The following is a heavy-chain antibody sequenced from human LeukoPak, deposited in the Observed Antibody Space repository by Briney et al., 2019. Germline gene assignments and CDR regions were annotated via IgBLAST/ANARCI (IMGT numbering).Heavy chain of an antibody. CDR1: GGSFSGYY. D-gene: IGHD2-15*01. CDR2: INHSGST. V-gene: IGHV4-34*01. J-gene: IGHJ4*02. Sequence: PSETLSLTCAVYGGSFSGYYWSWIRQPPGKGLEWIGEINHSGSTNYNPSLKSRVTISVDTSKNQFSLKLSSVTAADTAVYYCARSSAWAHFDNWGQRTLVSVSS. CDR3: ARSSAWAHFDN.